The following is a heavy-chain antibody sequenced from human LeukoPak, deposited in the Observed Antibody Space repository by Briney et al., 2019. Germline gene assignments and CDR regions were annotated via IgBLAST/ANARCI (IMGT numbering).Heavy chain of an antibody. V-gene: IGHV3-23*01. CDR1: GFTFRTYA. D-gene: IGHD6-13*01. J-gene: IGHJ6*02. CDR2: INNDGDNT. CDR3: ARDSSSSWLAYYYYYGMDV. Sequence: GGSLRLSCAASGFTFRTYAMSWVRQTPGKGLEWVSAINNDGDNTYYADSVKGRFSVSRDNSKNTLHLQMNSLRAEDTAVYYCARDSSSSWLAYYYYYGMDVWGQGTTVTVSS.